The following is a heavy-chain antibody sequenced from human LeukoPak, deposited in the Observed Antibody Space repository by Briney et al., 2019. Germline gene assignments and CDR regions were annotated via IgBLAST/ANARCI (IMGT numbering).Heavy chain of an antibody. J-gene: IGHJ1*01. Sequence: SVKVSCKASGGTFSSYAINWVRQAPGQGLEWMGRIIPILDITNYAQRFQGRVTITADKSTNTAYMELGSLRYDDTGVYYCASEDIRTVFHHWGQGTLVTVSS. V-gene: IGHV1-69*04. CDR2: IIPILDIT. D-gene: IGHD4-11*01. CDR3: ASEDIRTVFHH. CDR1: GGTFSSYA.